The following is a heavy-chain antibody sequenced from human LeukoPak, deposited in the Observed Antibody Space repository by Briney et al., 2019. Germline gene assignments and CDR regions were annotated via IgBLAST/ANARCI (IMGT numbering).Heavy chain of an antibody. CDR2: INPASGDT. J-gene: IGHJ4*02. Sequence: ASVKVSCKASGYIFTAYYLHWVRQAPGQGLEWMGWINPASGDTKFAQKFQGRVSMTRDTSISTAYMELSGLRSDDTAYYFCARVQYYNILTGSFQYWGQGTLVTVSS. CDR1: GYIFTAYY. CDR3: ARVQYYNILTGSFQY. D-gene: IGHD3-9*01. V-gene: IGHV1-2*02.